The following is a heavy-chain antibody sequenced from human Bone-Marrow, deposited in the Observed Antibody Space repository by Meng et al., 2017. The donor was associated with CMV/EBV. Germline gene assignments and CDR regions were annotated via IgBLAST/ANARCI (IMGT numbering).Heavy chain of an antibody. V-gene: IGHV3-30*03. CDR3: ARGLPTLQFDY. J-gene: IGHJ4*02. Sequence: GGSLRLSCAASGFTFSSYSMNWVRQAPGKGLEWVAVISYDGNNKYYGDSVKGRFTISRDNSKNTLYLQMNSLRTEDTAVYYCARGLPTLQFDYWGQGTLVTVSS. D-gene: IGHD5-12*01. CDR2: ISYDGNNK. CDR1: GFTFSSYS.